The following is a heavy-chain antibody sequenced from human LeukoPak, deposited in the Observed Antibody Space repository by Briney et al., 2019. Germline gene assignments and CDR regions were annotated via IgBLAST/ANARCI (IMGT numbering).Heavy chain of an antibody. D-gene: IGHD2-2*02. J-gene: IGHJ4*02. Sequence: LSQTLSLTCVISGGSGSSINGAWNWIRQSPSRGLEWLGRAYYRSKWYDDYAGSMKGRISISPDTSKTQFSLHLYSVAPEDTAVYYCARDVGTSGCYTFDSWGQGTLVTVSS. V-gene: IGHV6-1*01. CDR1: GGSGSSINGA. CDR3: ARDVGTSGCYTFDS. CDR2: AYYRSKWYD.